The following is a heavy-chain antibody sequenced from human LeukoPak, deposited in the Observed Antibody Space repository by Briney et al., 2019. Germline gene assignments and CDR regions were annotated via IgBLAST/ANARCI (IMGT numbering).Heavy chain of an antibody. CDR2: IYHSGST. Sequence: SETLSLTCGVSGGSISSSNWWSWVRQTPEKGLEWIGEIYHSGSTNYNPSLKSRVTISVDTSKNQFSLKLSSVAAADTSVYYCARDSECSSPFDPWGQGTLVTVSS. J-gene: IGHJ5*02. D-gene: IGHD6-6*01. V-gene: IGHV4-4*02. CDR1: GGSISSSNW. CDR3: ARDSECSSPFDP.